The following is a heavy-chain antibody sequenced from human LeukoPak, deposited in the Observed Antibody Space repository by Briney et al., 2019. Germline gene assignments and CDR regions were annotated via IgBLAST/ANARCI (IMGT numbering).Heavy chain of an antibody. V-gene: IGHV1-69*13. CDR3: ARGPKGIVVVPAAIKVPYYYYMDV. CDR1: GGTFSSYA. CDR2: IIPIFGTA. J-gene: IGHJ6*03. D-gene: IGHD2-2*01. Sequence: ASVKVSCKASGGTFSSYAIRWVRQAPGQGREWMGGIIPIFGTANYAQKFQGRVTITADDSTSTAYMELSSLRSEDTAVYYCARGPKGIVVVPAAIKVPYYYYMDVWGKGTTVTVSS.